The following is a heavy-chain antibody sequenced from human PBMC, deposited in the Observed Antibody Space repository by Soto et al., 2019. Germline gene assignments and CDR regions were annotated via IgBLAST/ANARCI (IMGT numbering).Heavy chain of an antibody. Sequence: QVQLVQSGAEVKEPGSSVNVSCKTSGATFGNTAVTWVRQAPGQGLEWIGGIVPLFGTANYAQKFRGRVTITADESTSTASMELSSLRTDDTAVYYCAIDGDPGDSFWSGPLGGGRFDPWGQGTLVTVSS. CDR2: IVPLFGTA. D-gene: IGHD3-3*01. V-gene: IGHV1-69*12. CDR1: GATFGNTA. J-gene: IGHJ5*02. CDR3: AIDGDPGDSFWSGPLGGGRFDP.